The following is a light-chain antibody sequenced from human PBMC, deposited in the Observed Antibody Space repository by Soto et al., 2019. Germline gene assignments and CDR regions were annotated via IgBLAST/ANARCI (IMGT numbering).Light chain of an antibody. CDR1: QSISSNY. CDR2: GAS. J-gene: IGKJ1*01. Sequence: EIELTQSPGTLSLSPGERATLSCKASQSISSNYLAWYQQKPGQAPRLLIYGASSRATGIPDRFSGSGSGTDFTLTISRLEPEDFAVYYCQQYGSSPRTFGQGTKVDNK. CDR3: QQYGSSPRT. V-gene: IGKV3-20*01.